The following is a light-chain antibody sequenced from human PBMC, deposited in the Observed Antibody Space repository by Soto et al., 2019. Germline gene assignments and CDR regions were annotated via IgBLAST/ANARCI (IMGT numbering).Light chain of an antibody. CDR2: GAS. CDR1: QSVNSNY. Sequence: PGARAARSCRASQSVNSNYLAWYQRKPGQAPRLLIYGASNRATDIPYRFSASGSGTDFTLTITRLEAEDFAVYYCQKYDSTPPTFGQGTKVEVK. V-gene: IGKV3-20*01. J-gene: IGKJ1*01. CDR3: QKYDSTPPT.